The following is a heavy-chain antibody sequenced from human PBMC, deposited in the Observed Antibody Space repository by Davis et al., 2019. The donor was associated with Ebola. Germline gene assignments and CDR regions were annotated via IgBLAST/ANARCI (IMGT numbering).Heavy chain of an antibody. CDR2: ISASGGRT. CDR1: GFSFRSYG. D-gene: IGHD3-3*01. Sequence: GESLKISCAASGFSFRSYGMNWVRQAPGKGLKWVSSISASGGRTYYADSVKGRFAISRDNSKNTVYLQMNSLRAEDTAVYYCARVLALTGYYYGMDVWGQGTTVTVSS. CDR3: ARVLALTGYYYGMDV. J-gene: IGHJ6*02. V-gene: IGHV3-23*01.